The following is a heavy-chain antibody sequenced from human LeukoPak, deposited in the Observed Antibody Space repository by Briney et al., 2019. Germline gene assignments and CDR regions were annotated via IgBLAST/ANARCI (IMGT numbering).Heavy chain of an antibody. CDR1: GYTFTGYY. D-gene: IGHD3-10*01. J-gene: IGHJ5*02. CDR2: INPNSGGT. CDR3: ARSWRRTWFGEFDNWSDP. V-gene: IGHV1-2*02. Sequence: ASVTVSCTAPGYTFTGYYMHWVRQAPGQGLEWMGWINPNSGGTNYAQKFQGRVTITRDTAISTAYMELSRLRSDDTAVYYCARSWRRTWFGEFDNWSDPWGQGTLVTVSS.